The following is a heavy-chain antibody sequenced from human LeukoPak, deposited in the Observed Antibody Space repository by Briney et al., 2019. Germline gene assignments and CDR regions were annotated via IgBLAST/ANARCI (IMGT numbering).Heavy chain of an antibody. CDR3: ARDRPRGVPAARGGLDY. J-gene: IGHJ4*02. V-gene: IGHV1-2*02. Sequence: ASVKVSCKASGYTFTGYYMHWVRQAPGQGLEWMGWINPNSGGTNYAQKFQGRVTMTRDTSISTAYMELSRLRSDDTAVYYCARDRPRGVPAARGGLDYWGQGTLVTVSS. CDR2: INPNSGGT. CDR1: GYTFTGYY. D-gene: IGHD2-2*01.